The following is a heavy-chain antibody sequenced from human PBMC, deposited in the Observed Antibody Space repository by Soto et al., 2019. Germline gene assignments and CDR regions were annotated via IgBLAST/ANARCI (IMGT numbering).Heavy chain of an antibody. V-gene: IGHV3-7*01. CDR3: TRDEYQPGDH. D-gene: IGHD2-2*01. CDR2: IKEDGSEK. J-gene: IGHJ4*02. Sequence: GGSLRLSCAGSGFTFSSYWMSWVRQGPGKGLEWVANIKEDGSEKYYVDSVTGRFTISRDNAKNSLFLQMNSLTADDTAVYYCTRDEYQPGDHWGQGTLVTVSS. CDR1: GFTFSSYW.